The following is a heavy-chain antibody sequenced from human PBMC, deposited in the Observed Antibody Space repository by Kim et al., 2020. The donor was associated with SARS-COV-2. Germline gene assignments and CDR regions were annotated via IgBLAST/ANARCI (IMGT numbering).Heavy chain of an antibody. CDR3: AKGARGYCTGVVYDNNYYSYYGMDV. D-gene: IGHD2-8*02. V-gene: IGHV3-23*01. CDR2: ISGSGGST. CDR1: GFTFSSSA. J-gene: IGHJ6*02. Sequence: GGSLRLSCAASGFTFSSSAMHWVRQAPGKGLEWVAAISGSGGSTYYADSVKGRFTISRDNSKNTLYLQMNSLRAEDTAVYYCAKGARGYCTGVVYDNNYYSYYGMDVWGQGTTVTVSS.